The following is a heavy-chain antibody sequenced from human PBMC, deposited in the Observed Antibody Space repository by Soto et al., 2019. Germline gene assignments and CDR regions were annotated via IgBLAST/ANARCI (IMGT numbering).Heavy chain of an antibody. CDR1: GGSVSSGSYY. V-gene: IGHV4-61*01. CDR2: IYYSGST. CDR3: ARVGTVTTDRRAYYYYGMDV. Sequence: QVQLQESGPGLVKPSETLSLTCTVSGGSVSSGSYYWSWIRQPPGKGLEWIGYIYYSGSTNYNPSLKSRVTISVDTSKNQFSLKLSSVTAADTAVYYCARVGTVTTDRRAYYYYGMDVWGQGTTVTVSS. J-gene: IGHJ6*02. D-gene: IGHD4-17*01.